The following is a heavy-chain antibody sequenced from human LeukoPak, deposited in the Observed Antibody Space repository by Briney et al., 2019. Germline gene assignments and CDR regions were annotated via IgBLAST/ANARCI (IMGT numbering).Heavy chain of an antibody. CDR1: GFTFSSYG. J-gene: IGHJ4*02. V-gene: IGHV3-33*01. CDR2: IWYDGSKK. CDR3: TREDSSISY. Sequence: PGGSLRLSCAASGFTFSSYGMHWVRQAPGKGVEWVAVIWYDGSKKYYVDSVKGRFIISRDNSKNTLYLQMDSLRAEDTAMYYCTREDSSISYWGQGTLVTVSS. D-gene: IGHD6-13*01.